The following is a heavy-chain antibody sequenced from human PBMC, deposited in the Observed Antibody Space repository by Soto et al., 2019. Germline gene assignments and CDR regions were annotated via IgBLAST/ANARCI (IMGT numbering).Heavy chain of an antibody. Sequence: AASVKVSCKASGGTFSSYAISWVRQAPGQGLEWMGGIIPIFGTANYAQKFQGRVTITADESTSTAYMELSSLRSEDTAVYYCARGIAARPTPDIWFDPWGQGTLVTVSS. CDR1: GGTFSSYA. CDR3: ARGIAARPTPDIWFDP. V-gene: IGHV1-69*13. J-gene: IGHJ5*02. D-gene: IGHD6-6*01. CDR2: IIPIFGTA.